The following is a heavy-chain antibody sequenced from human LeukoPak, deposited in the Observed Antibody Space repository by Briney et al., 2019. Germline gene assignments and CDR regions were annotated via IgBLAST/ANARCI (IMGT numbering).Heavy chain of an antibody. CDR1: GGSIRGYM. V-gene: IGHV4-34*01. J-gene: IGHJ4*02. D-gene: IGHD6-19*01. CDR3: SRGFDRGWYTPHY. Sequence: SETLSLTCAVYGGSIRGYMWRWIRQPPGKGLEWVGEINESGSTKYNTSLKRRVTISVESSKKQISLKLGSVTAADTAVYYCSRGFDRGWYTPHYWGQGTLVTVSS. CDR2: INESGST.